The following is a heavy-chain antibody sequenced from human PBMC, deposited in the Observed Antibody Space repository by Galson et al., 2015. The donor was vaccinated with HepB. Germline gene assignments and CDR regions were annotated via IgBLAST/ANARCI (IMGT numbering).Heavy chain of an antibody. D-gene: IGHD3-3*01. J-gene: IGHJ4*02. CDR2: ISSSSSYI. CDR3: ARVLRFLEWSIDY. CDR1: GFTFSSYS. V-gene: IGHV3-21*01. Sequence: SLRLSCAASGFTFSSYSMNWVRQAPGKGLEWVSSISSSSSYIYYADSVKGRFTISRDNAKNSLYLQMNSLRAEDTAVYYCARVLRFLEWSIDYWGQGTLVTVSS.